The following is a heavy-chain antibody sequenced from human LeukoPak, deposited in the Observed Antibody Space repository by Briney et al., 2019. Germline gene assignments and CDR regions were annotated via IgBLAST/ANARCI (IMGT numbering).Heavy chain of an antibody. Sequence: PSETLSLTCTVSGGSISSYYWSWIRQPPGKGLEWIGYIYYSGSTNYNPSLKSRVTISVDTSKNQFSLKLSSVTAADTAVYYRARGEVPGIAAAGYDYWGQGTLVTASS. V-gene: IGHV4-59*01. CDR1: GGSISSYY. J-gene: IGHJ4*02. CDR3: ARGEVPGIAAAGYDY. CDR2: IYYSGST. D-gene: IGHD6-13*01.